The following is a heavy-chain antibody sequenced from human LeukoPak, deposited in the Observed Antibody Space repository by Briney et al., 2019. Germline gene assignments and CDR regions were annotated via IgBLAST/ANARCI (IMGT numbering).Heavy chain of an antibody. V-gene: IGHV4-39*07. J-gene: IGHJ4*02. Sequence: SETLSLTCSVSGGSISSSAYYWGWIRQPPGQGLEWIGEINHSGSTNYNPSLKSRVTISVDTSKNQFSLKLSSVTAADTAVYYCARGSLGEWDFDYWGQGTLVTVSS. D-gene: IGHD1-26*01. CDR2: INHSGST. CDR3: ARGSLGEWDFDY. CDR1: GGSISSSAYY.